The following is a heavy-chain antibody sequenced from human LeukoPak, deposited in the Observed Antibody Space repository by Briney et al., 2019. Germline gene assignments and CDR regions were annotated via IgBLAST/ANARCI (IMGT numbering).Heavy chain of an antibody. Sequence: GGSLRLSCAASEFTFSNYAMNWVRQAPGKRPEWVSGISSGGGSIHYADSVKGRFTISRDNSKNTLYLQMNSLRAEDTAVYYCASSPLAARPKLDYWGQGTLVTVSS. CDR3: ASSPLAARPKLDY. CDR1: EFTFSNYA. CDR2: ISSGGGSI. D-gene: IGHD6-6*01. V-gene: IGHV3-23*01. J-gene: IGHJ4*02.